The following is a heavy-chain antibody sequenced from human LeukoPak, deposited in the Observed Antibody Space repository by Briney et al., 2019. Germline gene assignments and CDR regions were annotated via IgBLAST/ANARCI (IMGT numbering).Heavy chain of an antibody. D-gene: IGHD2-15*01. CDR3: TRDRGTYNWFDP. V-gene: IGHV3-73*01. J-gene: IGHJ5*02. CDR1: GFPFSGSA. Sequence: GGSLKLSCAASGFPFSGSAVHWVRQSSGKGLEWVGHIDEKDNLYATAYAESVKGRFTISRDDSKDTAFLHMDSLKTEDTALYYCTRDRGTYNWFDPWGQGTLVTVSS. CDR2: IDEKDNLYAT.